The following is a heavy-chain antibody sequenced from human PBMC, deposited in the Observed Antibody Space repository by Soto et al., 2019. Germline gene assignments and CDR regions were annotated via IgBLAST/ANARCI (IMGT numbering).Heavy chain of an antibody. J-gene: IGHJ6*02. Sequence: ASVKVSCKASCYTFTSYGISWVRQAPGQGLEWMGWISAYNGNTNYAQKLQGRVTMTTDTSTSTAYMELRSLRSDDTAVYYCARGEYSSSWYGGFVRTDYYYYGMDVWGQGTTVTVSS. V-gene: IGHV1-18*01. D-gene: IGHD6-13*01. CDR3: ARGEYSSSWYGGFVRTDYYYYGMDV. CDR2: ISAYNGNT. CDR1: CYTFTSYG.